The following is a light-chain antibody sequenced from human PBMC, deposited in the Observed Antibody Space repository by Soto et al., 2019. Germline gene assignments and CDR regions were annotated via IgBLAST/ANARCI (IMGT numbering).Light chain of an antibody. CDR3: QQYSIWRT. J-gene: IGKJ1*01. Sequence: SQSPENCAPLSWKASQSVSNNYLAWYQQKPGQAPRLLIYGASTRATGIPARFSGSGSGTEFTLTISGLQSEDFAVYYCQQYSIWRTFGQGTKVDI. CDR2: GAS. CDR1: QSVSNN. V-gene: IGKV3-15*01.